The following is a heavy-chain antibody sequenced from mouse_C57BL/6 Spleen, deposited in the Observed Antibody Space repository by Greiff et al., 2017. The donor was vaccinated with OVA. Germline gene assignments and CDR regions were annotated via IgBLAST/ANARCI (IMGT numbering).Heavy chain of an antibody. D-gene: IGHD2-3*01. V-gene: IGHV1-82*01. CDR2: IYPGDGDT. CDR1: GYAFSSSW. Sequence: QVQLKQSGPELVKPGASVKISCKASGYAFSSSWMNWVKQRPGKGLEWIGRIYPGDGDTNYNGKFKGKATLTADKSSSTAYMQLSSLTSEDSAVYFCARGYDGYYYYFDYWGQGTTLTVSS. J-gene: IGHJ2*01. CDR3: ARGYDGYYYYFDY.